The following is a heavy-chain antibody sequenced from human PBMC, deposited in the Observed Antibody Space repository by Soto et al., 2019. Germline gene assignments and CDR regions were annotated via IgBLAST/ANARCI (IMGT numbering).Heavy chain of an antibody. CDR2: IHYSGGT. CDR1: GGSFNNNY. V-gene: IGHV4-59*01. CDR3: AREIPAAGLFDS. D-gene: IGHD6-13*01. Sequence: QVPLQEPGPRLVKPSETLSLTCTVSGGSFNNNYWNWIRQPPGRGMEWIGYIHYSGGTRFNPSFNRRGTMSVDTSTSQFSRNLHSVTAADTDLYYCAREIPAAGLFDSWGQATLVTVSS. J-gene: IGHJ4*02.